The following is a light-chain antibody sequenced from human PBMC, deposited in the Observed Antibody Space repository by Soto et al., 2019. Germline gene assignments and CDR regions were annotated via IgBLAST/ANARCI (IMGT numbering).Light chain of an antibody. Sequence: EIVLTQSPGTLSLSPGERATPSCRVSQIFSGTYLAWYQQKPGQAPRLLIYDVSTRATGIPARFSGSGSGTDFTLTITSLEPEDFAVYSCQQRSDWPITFGQGTRLEIK. CDR1: QIFSGTY. CDR2: DVS. J-gene: IGKJ5*01. V-gene: IGKV3D-20*02. CDR3: QQRSDWPIT.